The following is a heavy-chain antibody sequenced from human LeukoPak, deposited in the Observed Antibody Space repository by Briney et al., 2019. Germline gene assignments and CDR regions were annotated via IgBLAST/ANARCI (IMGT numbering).Heavy chain of an antibody. J-gene: IGHJ6*03. Sequence: GGSLRLSCAASGFIFSSYAMSWVRQAPGKGLEWVSAISGRGGSTYYADSVKGRFTISRDNSKNTLYLQINSLRAEDTAVYYCAKGPLVAAAGSYYYYMDVWGNGTTVTVSS. CDR2: ISGRGGST. CDR1: GFIFSSYA. D-gene: IGHD6-13*01. CDR3: AKGPLVAAAGSYYYYMDV. V-gene: IGHV3-23*01.